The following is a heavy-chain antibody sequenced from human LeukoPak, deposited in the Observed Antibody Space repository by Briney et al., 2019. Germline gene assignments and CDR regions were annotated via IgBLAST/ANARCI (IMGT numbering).Heavy chain of an antibody. Sequence: GGSLRLSCAASGFTFSSYAMHWVRQAPGKGLEWVAVISYDGSNKYYADSVKGRFTISRDNSKNTLYLQMNSLRAEDTAVYYCAREIIIRDGYNGALDYWGQGTLVTVSS. V-gene: IGHV3-30-3*01. CDR1: GFTFSSYA. J-gene: IGHJ4*02. D-gene: IGHD5-24*01. CDR2: ISYDGSNK. CDR3: AREIIIRDGYNGALDY.